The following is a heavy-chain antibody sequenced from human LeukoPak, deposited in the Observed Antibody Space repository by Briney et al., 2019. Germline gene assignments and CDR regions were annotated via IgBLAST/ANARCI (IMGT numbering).Heavy chain of an antibody. CDR2: INPNSGGT. CDR3: LRYVGDY. CDR1: GYTFTGYY. V-gene: IGHV1-2*02. J-gene: IGHJ4*02. Sequence: ASVKVSCKASGYTFTGYYMHWVRQATGQGLEWMGWINPNSGGTNYAQKFQGRVTMTRDTSISTAYMKLSRLRSDDTAVYYCLRYVGDYWGQGTLVTVSS. D-gene: IGHD4-17*01.